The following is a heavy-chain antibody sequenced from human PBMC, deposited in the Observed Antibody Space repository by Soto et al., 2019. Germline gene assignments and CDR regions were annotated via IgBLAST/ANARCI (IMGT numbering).Heavy chain of an antibody. J-gene: IGHJ4*02. CDR1: GDSVSINSAA. CDR2: TYYRSQWFN. V-gene: IGHV6-1*01. CDR3: ATWRFDH. Sequence: SQTLSLTCAISGDSVSINSAAWNWIRHSPSRGLEWLGRTYYRSQWFNGYAVSMRSRITIKADTTKNQFSLQVNSATPEDTAVYYCATWRFDHWGQGTPVTVSS.